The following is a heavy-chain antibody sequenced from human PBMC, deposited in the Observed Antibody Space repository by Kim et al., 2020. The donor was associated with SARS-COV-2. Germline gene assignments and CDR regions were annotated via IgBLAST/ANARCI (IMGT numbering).Heavy chain of an antibody. CDR2: ISSSISTI. J-gene: IGHJ4*02. CDR3: AREVAGSSPDYYYDY. V-gene: IGHV3-48*03. Sequence: GGSLRLSCVASGFTFSSYEMNWVRQAPGKGLEWVSYISSSISTIYYADSVKGRFTISRDNAKNSLYLQMNSLKAEDTAIYYCAREVAGSSPDYYYDYWGQGTLVTVSS. D-gene: IGHD6-13*01. CDR1: GFTFSSYE.